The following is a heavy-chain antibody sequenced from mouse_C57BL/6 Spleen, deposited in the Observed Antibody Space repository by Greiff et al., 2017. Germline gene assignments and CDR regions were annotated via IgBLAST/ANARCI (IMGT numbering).Heavy chain of an antibody. CDR3: ARNGYYTFWYFDV. D-gene: IGHD2-3*01. Sequence: EVQLVESGGGLVKPGGSLKLSCAASGFTFSDYGMHWVRQAPEKGLEWVAYISSGSSTIYYADTVKGRFTISRDNAKNTLFLQMTSLRSEDTAMYYCARNGYYTFWYFDVWGTGTTVTVSS. CDR1: GFTFSDYG. V-gene: IGHV5-17*01. J-gene: IGHJ1*03. CDR2: ISSGSSTI.